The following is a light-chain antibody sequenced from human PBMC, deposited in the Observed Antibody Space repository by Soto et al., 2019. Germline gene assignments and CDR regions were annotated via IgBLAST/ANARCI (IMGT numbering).Light chain of an antibody. Sequence: QAVVTQPPSASGTPGQRVTISCSGSSSSIGSNTVNWYQQLPGTAPKVLIYTDNQRPSGVPDRFSGSKSGTSASLAISGLQSEDEAEYYCAAWDASLNGYVFGTGTKLTVL. J-gene: IGLJ1*01. CDR2: TDN. CDR3: AAWDASLNGYV. CDR1: SSSIGSNT. V-gene: IGLV1-44*01.